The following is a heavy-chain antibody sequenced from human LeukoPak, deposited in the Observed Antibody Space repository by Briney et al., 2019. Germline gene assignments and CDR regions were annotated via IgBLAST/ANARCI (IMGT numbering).Heavy chain of an antibody. D-gene: IGHD2-2*02. CDR1: GFTFSNYA. CDR3: AKSQPSAISWFDP. V-gene: IGHV3-23*01. CDR2: MSSSAASI. J-gene: IGHJ5*02. Sequence: PGGSLRLSCAASGFTFSNYAMNWVRQAPGKGLEWVSAMSSSAASIYYADSVKGRFTISRDNSKNTLWLQMTSLRDEDTAVYYCAKSQPSAISWFDPWGQGTLVTVSS.